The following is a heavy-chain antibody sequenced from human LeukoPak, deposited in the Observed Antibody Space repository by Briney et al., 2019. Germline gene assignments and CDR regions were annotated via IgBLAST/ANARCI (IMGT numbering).Heavy chain of an antibody. D-gene: IGHD3-9*01. V-gene: IGHV3-30*02. Sequence: HPGGSLRLSCAASGFAFSSYGMHWVRQAPGKGLEWVAFIRYDGNNKYYADSVKGRFTISRDNSKNTLYLQMNSLRAEDTAVYYCARDSIYGIDYWGQGTLVTVSS. CDR3: ARDSIYGIDY. J-gene: IGHJ4*02. CDR1: GFAFSSYG. CDR2: IRYDGNNK.